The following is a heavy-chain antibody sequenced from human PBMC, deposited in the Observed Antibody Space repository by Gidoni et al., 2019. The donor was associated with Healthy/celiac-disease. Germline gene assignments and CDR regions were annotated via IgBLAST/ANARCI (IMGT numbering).Heavy chain of an antibody. CDR3: ARGSGYSSGWYRP. V-gene: IGHV4-31*03. Sequence: QVQLQESGPGLVKPSQTLSLTCTVSGGSISRGGYYWSWIRQHPGKGLEWIGYIYYSGSTYYNPSLKSRVTISVDTSKNQFSLKLSSVTAADTAVYYCARGSGYSSGWYRPWGQGTLVTVSS. D-gene: IGHD6-19*01. J-gene: IGHJ5*02. CDR1: GGSISRGGYY. CDR2: IYYSGST.